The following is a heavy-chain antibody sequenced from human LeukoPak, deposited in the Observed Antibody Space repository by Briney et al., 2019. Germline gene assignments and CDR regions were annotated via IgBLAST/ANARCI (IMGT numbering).Heavy chain of an antibody. J-gene: IGHJ4*02. Sequence: GGSLRLSCAASGFTFSSYAMSWVRQAPGKGLEWVSAISGSGGSTYYADSVKGRFTISRDNSKNTLYLQMNSLRAEDTAVYYCAKGSYFFLTGYNYLDYWGQGTLVTVSS. CDR2: ISGSGGST. D-gene: IGHD3-9*01. CDR3: AKGSYFFLTGYNYLDY. CDR1: GFTFSSYA. V-gene: IGHV3-23*01.